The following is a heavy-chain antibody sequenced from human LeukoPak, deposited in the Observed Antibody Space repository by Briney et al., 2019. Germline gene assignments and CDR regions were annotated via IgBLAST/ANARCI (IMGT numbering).Heavy chain of an antibody. D-gene: IGHD4-17*01. CDR3: AKMNTVNAFDI. CDR1: GYSISSGYY. Sequence: PSETLSLTCTVSGYSISSGYYWGWIRQPPGKGLEWIGCIYHSGITYYSPSLKSRVTISIDRSKNQFSLNLNSVTAAYTAVYWCAKMNTVNAFDIWGQGTWVTVSS. CDR2: IYHSGIT. V-gene: IGHV4-38-2*02. J-gene: IGHJ3*02.